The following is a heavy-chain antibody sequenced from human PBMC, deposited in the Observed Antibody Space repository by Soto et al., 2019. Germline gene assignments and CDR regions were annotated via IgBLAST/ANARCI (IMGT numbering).Heavy chain of an antibody. V-gene: IGHV3-21*01. CDR1: GFTFRDYE. J-gene: IGHJ4*02. CDR3: ARVAY. CDR2: ISSGSSDT. Sequence: PGGSLRLSCAASGFTFRDYEMNWVRQVPGKGLEWVASISSGSSDTWYADSVKGRFIISRDNAQNSLFLQMNTLRPEDTAMYYCARVAYWGPGTQVTVSS.